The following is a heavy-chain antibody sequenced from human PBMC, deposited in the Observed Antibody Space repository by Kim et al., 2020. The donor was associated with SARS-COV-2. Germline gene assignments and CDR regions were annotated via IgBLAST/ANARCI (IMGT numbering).Heavy chain of an antibody. V-gene: IGHV3-48*02. CDR3: ASIAAADILYYYYGMDV. Sequence: GGSLRLSCAASGFTFSSYSMNWVRQAPGKGLEWVSYISSSSSTIYYADSVKGRFTISRDNAKNSLYLQMNSLRDEDTAVYYCASIAAADILYYYYGMDVWGQGTTVTVSS. CDR2: ISSSSSTI. CDR1: GFTFSSYS. D-gene: IGHD6-13*01. J-gene: IGHJ6*02.